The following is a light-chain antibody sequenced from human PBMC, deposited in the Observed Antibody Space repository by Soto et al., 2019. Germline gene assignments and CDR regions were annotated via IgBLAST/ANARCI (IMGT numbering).Light chain of an antibody. CDR3: QQYDHLPFT. V-gene: IGKV1-33*01. CDR2: TTS. Sequence: DIQMTQSPSSLSASVGDRVTITCQASQDVRYYLNWYQQKPGKAPKLLIYTTSSLQSGVPSRFSGGGSGTNFSFTINNLQPEDIATYFCQQYDHLPFTFGPGTKVDFK. CDR1: QDVRYY. J-gene: IGKJ3*01.